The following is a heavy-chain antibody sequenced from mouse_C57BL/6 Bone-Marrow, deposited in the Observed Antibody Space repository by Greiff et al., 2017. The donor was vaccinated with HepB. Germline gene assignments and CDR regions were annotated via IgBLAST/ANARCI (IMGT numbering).Heavy chain of an antibody. Sequence: EVKVVESEGGLVQPGSSMKLSCTASGFTFSDYYMAWVRQVPEKGLEWVANINYDGSSTYYLDSLKSRFIISRDNAKNILYLQMSSLKSEDTATYYCARVKPYYYGSSWYFDVWGTGTTVTVSS. CDR1: GFTFSDYY. V-gene: IGHV5-16*01. CDR3: ARVKPYYYGSSWYFDV. J-gene: IGHJ1*03. D-gene: IGHD1-1*01. CDR2: INYDGSST.